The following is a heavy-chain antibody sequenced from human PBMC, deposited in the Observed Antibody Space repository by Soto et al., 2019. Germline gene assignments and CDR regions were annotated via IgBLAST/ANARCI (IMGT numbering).Heavy chain of an antibody. V-gene: IGHV4-39*01. CDR2: IYYSGST. D-gene: IGHD6-6*01. CDR3: ARQTRIPGYFDY. J-gene: IGHJ4*02. CDR1: GGSISSSSYY. Sequence: QLQLQESGPGLVKPSETLSLTCTVSGGSISSSSYYWGWIRQPPGKGLEGIGSIYYSGSTYYNPSLKSRVTISVDTSKTQFSLKLSSVTAADTAVYYCARQTRIPGYFDYWGQGTLVTVSS.